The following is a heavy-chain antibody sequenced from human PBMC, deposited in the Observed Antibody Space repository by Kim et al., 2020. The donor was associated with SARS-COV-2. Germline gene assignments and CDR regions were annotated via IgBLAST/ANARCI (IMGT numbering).Heavy chain of an antibody. Sequence: SVKVSCKAPGDTFNRYAISWVRQAPGQRPEWMGRIIPLIGTTNYAQNFQGRVTITADRSTATVYIELSSLRSDDTATFYCVDYSDPDYWGQGTLVTASS. CDR1: GDTFNRYA. J-gene: IGHJ4*02. V-gene: IGHV1-69*04. D-gene: IGHD4-17*01. CDR3: VDYSDPDY. CDR2: IIPLIGTT.